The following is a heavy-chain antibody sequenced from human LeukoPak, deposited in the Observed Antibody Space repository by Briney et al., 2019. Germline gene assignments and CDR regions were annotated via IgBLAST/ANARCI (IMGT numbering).Heavy chain of an antibody. CDR3: ASTYDFWSGYPPGYYYYMDV. V-gene: IGHV4-61*08. Sequence: SETLSLTCTVSGGSISSGGYYWSWIRQHPGKGLEWIGYIYYSGSTYYNPSLKSRVTISVDTSKNQFSLKLSSVTAADTAVYYCASTYDFWSGYPPGYYYYMDVWGKGTTVTVSS. D-gene: IGHD3-3*01. CDR1: GGSISSGGYY. CDR2: IYYSGST. J-gene: IGHJ6*03.